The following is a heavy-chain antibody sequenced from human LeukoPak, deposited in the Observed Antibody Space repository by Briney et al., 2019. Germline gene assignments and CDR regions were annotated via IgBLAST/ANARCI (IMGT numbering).Heavy chain of an antibody. J-gene: IGHJ4*02. CDR3: ARLDSSSWYGLNFDY. CDR1: GFTFSSYW. D-gene: IGHD6-13*01. CDR2: INSDGSST. Sequence: GGSLRLSCAASGFTFSSYWMHWVRQAPGKGLVWVSRINSDGSSTSYADSVKGRFTISRDNAKNSLYLQMNSLRAEDTAVYYCARLDSSSWYGLNFDYWGQGTLVTVSS. V-gene: IGHV3-74*01.